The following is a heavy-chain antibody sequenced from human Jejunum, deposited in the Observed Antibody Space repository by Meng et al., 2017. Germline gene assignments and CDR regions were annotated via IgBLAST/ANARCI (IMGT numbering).Heavy chain of an antibody. D-gene: IGHD5-18*01. CDR3: ARLTPGYTYLFDY. CDR2: FYGSGST. Sequence: LKESGPGLIKPSETLSLTCTVFGYSISSYYWSWIRQPAGKGLEWIGRFYGSGSTNYNPSLESRVSMSRDTSKNQLSLNLRSVTAADTAVYYCARLTPGYTYLFDYWGQGTLVTVSS. J-gene: IGHJ4*02. V-gene: IGHV4-4*07. CDR1: GYSISSYY.